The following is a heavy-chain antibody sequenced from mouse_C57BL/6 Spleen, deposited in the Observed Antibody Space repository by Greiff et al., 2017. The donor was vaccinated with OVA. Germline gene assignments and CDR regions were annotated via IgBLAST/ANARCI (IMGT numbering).Heavy chain of an antibody. V-gene: IGHV3-6*01. D-gene: IGHD1-3*01. Sequence: EVKLMESGPGLVKPSQSLSLTCSVTGYSITSCYYWNWIRQFPGNKLEWMGYISYDGSNNYNPSLKNRISITRDTSKNQFFLKLNSVTTEDTATYYCAKNKAWFAYWGQGTLVTVSA. CDR1: GYSITSCYY. J-gene: IGHJ3*01. CDR3: AKNKAWFAY. CDR2: ISYDGSN.